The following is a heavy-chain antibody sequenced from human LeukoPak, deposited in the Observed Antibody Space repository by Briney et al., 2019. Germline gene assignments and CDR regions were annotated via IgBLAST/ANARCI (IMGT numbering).Heavy chain of an antibody. J-gene: IGHJ3*02. CDR3: ARGYDFWSGVMSDAFDI. D-gene: IGHD3-3*01. CDR1: GGSISSHY. CDR2: IYHSGNT. Sequence: SETLSLTCTVSGGSISSHYWSWLRQTPGEGLEWIGHIYHSGNTKYNSALKGLVTISDDASKNQFSLRLSSVTAADTAVYFCARGYDFWSGVMSDAFDIWGRGTKVTVSS. V-gene: IGHV4-59*11.